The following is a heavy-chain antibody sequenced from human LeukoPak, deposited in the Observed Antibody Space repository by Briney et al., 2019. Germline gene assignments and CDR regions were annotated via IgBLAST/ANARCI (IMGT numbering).Heavy chain of an antibody. J-gene: IGHJ4*02. CDR1: GGSISSGGYS. V-gene: IGHV4-31*03. Sequence: SETLSLTCTVSGGSISSGGYSWSWIRQHPGKGLEWIGYIYYSGSTYYNPSLKSRVTISVDTSKNQFSLKLSSVTAADTAVYYCARAPRRSGDAGDYWGQGTLVTVSS. CDR2: IYYSGST. D-gene: IGHD2-15*01. CDR3: ARAPRRSGDAGDY.